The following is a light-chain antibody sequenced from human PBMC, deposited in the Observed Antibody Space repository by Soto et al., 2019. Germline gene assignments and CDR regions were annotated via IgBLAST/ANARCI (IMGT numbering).Light chain of an antibody. J-gene: IGKJ1*01. CDR1: QSVSRY. V-gene: IGKV3-11*01. CDR3: QQRSEWPRT. Sequence: EIVLTQSPATLSLSPGERATLSCRASQSVSRYLAWYQQKPGQAPRLLIYDASNRATGIPARFSGSGSGTEFTLTISSLQSEDFAVYYCQQRSEWPRTFGQGTKVDI. CDR2: DAS.